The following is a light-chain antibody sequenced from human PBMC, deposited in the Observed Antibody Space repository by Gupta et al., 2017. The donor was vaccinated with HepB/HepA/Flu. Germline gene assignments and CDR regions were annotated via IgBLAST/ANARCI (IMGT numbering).Light chain of an antibody. CDR2: GAS. CDR3: HKYNNGHT. J-gene: IGKJ2*01. Sequence: EIVMTQSPATLSVSPGERATLSCRASQSVSTNLAWYQQKPGQAPRLLIDGASTRATGVPARFSGSGFGTEFTVTISSLQSEDFAVYYCHKYNNGHTFGQGTKLEIK. CDR1: QSVSTN. V-gene: IGKV3-15*01.